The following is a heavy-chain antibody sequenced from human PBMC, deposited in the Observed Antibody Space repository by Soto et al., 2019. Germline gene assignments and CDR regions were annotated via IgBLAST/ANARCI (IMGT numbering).Heavy chain of an antibody. J-gene: IGHJ5*02. CDR2: IYYSGST. V-gene: IGHV4-31*03. D-gene: IGHD3-3*01. CDR1: GGSISSGGYY. CDR3: ARGQSANYDFWSGYPKGVWFDP. Sequence: PSETLSLTCTVSGGSISSGGYYWSWIRQHPGKGLEWIGYIYYSGSTYYNPSLKSRVTISVDTSKNQFSLKLSSVTAADTAVYYCARGQSANYDFWSGYPKGVWFDPWGQGTLVTVS.